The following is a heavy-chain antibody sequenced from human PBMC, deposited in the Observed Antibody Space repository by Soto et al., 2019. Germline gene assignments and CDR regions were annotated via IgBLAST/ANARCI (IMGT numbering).Heavy chain of an antibody. V-gene: IGHV2-70*11. D-gene: IGHD3-3*01. Sequence: SGPTMVNPTQSLTQTCTFSGFSLSTSGMCVSWIRQPPGKALEWLARIDWDDDKYYSTSLKTRLTISKDTSKNQVVLTMTNMDPVDTATYYCARVAGNYDFWSGYWRYGMDVWGQGT. CDR1: GFSLSTSGMC. CDR2: IDWDDDK. J-gene: IGHJ6*02. CDR3: ARVAGNYDFWSGYWRYGMDV.